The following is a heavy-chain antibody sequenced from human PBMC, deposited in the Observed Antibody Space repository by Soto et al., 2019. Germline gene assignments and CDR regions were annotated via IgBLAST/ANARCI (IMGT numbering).Heavy chain of an antibody. CDR2: INSDGSST. CDR3: ARSLYSSGWLDFDY. Sequence: GGSLRLSCAASGFTFSSYWMHWVRQAPGKGLVWVSRINSDGSSTNYADSVKGRFTISRDNAKNTLYLQMNSLRAEDTAVYYCARSLYSSGWLDFDYWGQGTLVTVSS. J-gene: IGHJ4*02. CDR1: GFTFSSYW. V-gene: IGHV3-74*01. D-gene: IGHD6-19*01.